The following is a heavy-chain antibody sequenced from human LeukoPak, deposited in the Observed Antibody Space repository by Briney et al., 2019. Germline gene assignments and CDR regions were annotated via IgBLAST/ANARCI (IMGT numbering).Heavy chain of an antibody. Sequence: ASVKVSCKASGYTFTGYYMHWVRQAPGQGLEWMGWINPNSGGTNYAQKFQGRVTMTRDTSISTAYMELSRLRSDDTAVYYRARGLVGATLDFAYWGQGTLVTVSS. CDR1: GYTFTGYY. CDR3: ARGLVGATLDFAY. CDR2: INPNSGGT. D-gene: IGHD1-26*01. V-gene: IGHV1-2*02. J-gene: IGHJ4*02.